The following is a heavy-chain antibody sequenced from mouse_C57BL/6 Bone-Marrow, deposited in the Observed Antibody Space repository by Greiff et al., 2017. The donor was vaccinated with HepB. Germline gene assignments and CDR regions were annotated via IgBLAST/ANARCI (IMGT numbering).Heavy chain of an antibody. Sequence: EVQLQESGPGLVKPSQSLSLTCSVPGYSITSGYYWNWIRQFPGNKLEWMGYISYDGSNNYNPSLKNRISITRDTSKNQFFLKLNSVTTEDTATYYCARKGSMDYWGQGTSVTVSS. CDR1: GYSITSGYY. J-gene: IGHJ4*01. CDR2: ISYDGSN. V-gene: IGHV3-6*01. CDR3: ARKGSMDY.